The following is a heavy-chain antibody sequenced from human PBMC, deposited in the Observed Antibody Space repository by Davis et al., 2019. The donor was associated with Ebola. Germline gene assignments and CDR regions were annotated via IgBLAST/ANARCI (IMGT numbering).Heavy chain of an antibody. CDR2: IWYDGSNK. J-gene: IGHJ6*02. CDR3: AKVSYQSGYYTIYYGMDV. V-gene: IGHV3-30*02. CDR1: GFTFSSYG. D-gene: IGHD3-3*01. Sequence: GESLKISCAASGFTFSSYGMHWVRQAPGKGLEWVAVIWYDGSNKYYADSVKGRFTISRDNSKNTLYLQMNSLRAEDTAVYYCAKVSYQSGYYTIYYGMDVWGQGTTVTVSS.